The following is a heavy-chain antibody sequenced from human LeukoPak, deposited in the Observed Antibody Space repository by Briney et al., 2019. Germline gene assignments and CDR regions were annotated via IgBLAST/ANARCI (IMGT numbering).Heavy chain of an antibody. CDR2: IYYSGST. Sequence: SQTLSLTCTVSGGSISSGDYYWSWIRQPPGKGLEWIGYIYYSGSTYYNPSLKSRVTISVDTSKNQFCLKLSSVTAADTAVYYCAGLTTVNAFDIWGQGTMVTVSS. J-gene: IGHJ3*02. CDR1: GGSISSGDYY. CDR3: AGLTTVNAFDI. V-gene: IGHV4-30-4*01. D-gene: IGHD4-11*01.